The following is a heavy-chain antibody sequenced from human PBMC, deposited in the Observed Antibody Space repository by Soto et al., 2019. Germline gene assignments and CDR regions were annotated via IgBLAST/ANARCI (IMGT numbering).Heavy chain of an antibody. V-gene: IGHV5-51*01. CDR2: INPVDSDS. Sequence: PGESLKISCEGSGYIFKNYLIGWVRQMPGKGLEWMGLINPVDSDSRYGPSFRGQVTISADNAIITAYLQWRSLKASDTAMYYCARLRRDNIDFFYYGMDVWGQGTTVTVSS. J-gene: IGHJ6*02. CDR3: ARLRRDNIDFFYYGMDV. CDR1: GYIFKNYL. D-gene: IGHD3-3*01.